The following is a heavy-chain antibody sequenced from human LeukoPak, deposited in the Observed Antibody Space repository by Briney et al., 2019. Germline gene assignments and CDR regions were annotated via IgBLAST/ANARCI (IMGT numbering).Heavy chain of an antibody. Sequence: SVKVSCKASGYTFTGYYMHWVRQAPGQGLEWMGGIIPIFGTANYAQKFQGRVTITADESTSTAYMELSSLRSEDTAVYYCASSGYGSGSYYKHWGQGTLVTVSS. J-gene: IGHJ4*02. CDR2: IIPIFGTA. D-gene: IGHD3-10*01. CDR1: GYTFTGYY. V-gene: IGHV1-69*13. CDR3: ASSGYGSGSYYKH.